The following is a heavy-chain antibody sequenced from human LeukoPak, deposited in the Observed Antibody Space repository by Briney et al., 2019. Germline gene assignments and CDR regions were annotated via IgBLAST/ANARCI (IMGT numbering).Heavy chain of an antibody. D-gene: IGHD3-22*01. J-gene: IGHJ3*02. CDR3: ARALPYYYDSSGFTHAFDI. CDR1: GGTFSSYA. Sequence: SVKVSCKASGGTFSSYAISWVRQAPGQGLEWMGGIIPIFGTANYAQKFQGRVTITADKSTSTAYMELSSLRSEDTAVYYCARALPYYYDSSGFTHAFDIWGQGTMVTVSS. V-gene: IGHV1-69*06. CDR2: IIPIFGTA.